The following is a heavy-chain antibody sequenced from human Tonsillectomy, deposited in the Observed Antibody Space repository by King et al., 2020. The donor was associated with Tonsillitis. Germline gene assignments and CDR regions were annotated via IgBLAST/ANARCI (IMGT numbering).Heavy chain of an antibody. J-gene: IGHJ4*02. CDR3: ARADSGYSSTWSF. Sequence: VQLVESGGALVQPGGSLRLSCSASGFTFSNYNMNWVRQAPGKGLEWISYINADTTATYYADSVKGRLTISRDNAKGSLSLQMDSLRAEDTAVYYCARADSGYSSTWSFWGRGTLVTVSS. CDR2: INADTTAT. CDR1: GFTFSNYN. V-gene: IGHV3-48*01. D-gene: IGHD2-2*01.